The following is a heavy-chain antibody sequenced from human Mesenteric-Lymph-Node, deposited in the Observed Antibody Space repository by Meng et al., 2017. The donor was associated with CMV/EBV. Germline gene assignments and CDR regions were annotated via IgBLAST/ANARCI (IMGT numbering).Heavy chain of an antibody. CDR3: AFVEAGY. V-gene: IGHV4-4*02. CDR2: IYHSGST. CDR1: GGSISSSTW. J-gene: IGHJ4*02. D-gene: IGHD6-25*01. Sequence: TLSLTCAVSGGSISSSTWWRWVRQPPGKGLEWIGEIYHSGSTNYNPSLESRVTISVDKSKNHFSLKLSSVTDADTAVYYCAFVEAGYWGQGTLVTVSS.